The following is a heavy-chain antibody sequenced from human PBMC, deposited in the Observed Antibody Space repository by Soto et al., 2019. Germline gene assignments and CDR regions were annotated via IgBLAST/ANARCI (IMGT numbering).Heavy chain of an antibody. J-gene: IGHJ3*02. D-gene: IGHD3-22*01. Sequence: EVQLVETGGGLIQPGGSLRLSCAASGFSVSSFYMTWVRQAPGKGLDWVSVIYAGGTTFYADSVKGRFTISRDNSMNTVLRQMNNREAEDTAVYYCARLYDTSGHDAFDIWGQGTMVTVSA. CDR2: IYAGGTT. CDR1: GFSVSSFY. V-gene: IGHV3-53*02. CDR3: ARLYDTSGHDAFDI.